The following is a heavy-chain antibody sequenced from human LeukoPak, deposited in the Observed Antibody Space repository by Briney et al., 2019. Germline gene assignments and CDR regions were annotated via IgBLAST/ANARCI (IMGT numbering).Heavy chain of an antibody. J-gene: IGHJ3*02. Sequence: PSETLSLTCTVSGGSISSYYWSWIRQPPGKGLEWIGYIYYSGSTNYNPSLKSRVTISVDTSKNQFSLKLSSVTAADTAVHYCAREDSADASDIWGQGTMVTVSS. V-gene: IGHV4-59*01. CDR1: GGSISSYY. CDR2: IYYSGST. CDR3: AREDSADASDI.